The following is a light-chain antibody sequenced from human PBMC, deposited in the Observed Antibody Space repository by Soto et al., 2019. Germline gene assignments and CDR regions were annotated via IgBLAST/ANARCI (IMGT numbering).Light chain of an antibody. V-gene: IGKV1-33*01. CDR3: QQAASLPQT. J-gene: IGKJ3*01. CDR2: DAF. Sequence: DIQMTQSPSSLSASIGDNVTMTCQASQDITNYLNWYQQKAGKPPKLLIYDAFSLEEGVPSRFSGSGSGTDFTLSITSLRPEDLGTYYCQQAASLPQTFGRGTTVDVK. CDR1: QDITNY.